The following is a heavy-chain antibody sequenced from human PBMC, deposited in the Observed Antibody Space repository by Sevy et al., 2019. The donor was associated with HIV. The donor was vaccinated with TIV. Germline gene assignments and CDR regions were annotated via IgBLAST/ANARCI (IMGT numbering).Heavy chain of an antibody. CDR1: GFTFSSYS. D-gene: IGHD3-3*01. CDR2: ISSSSSTI. Sequence: QLGGSLRLSCAASGFTFSSYSMNWVRQAPGKGLEWVSYISSSSSTIYYADSVKGQFTISRANAKNSLYLQMNSLRAEETAVYYCARDPLFCSGYYPPRPHMDVWGKGTTVTVSS. V-gene: IGHV3-48*01. J-gene: IGHJ6*03. CDR3: ARDPLFCSGYYPPRPHMDV.